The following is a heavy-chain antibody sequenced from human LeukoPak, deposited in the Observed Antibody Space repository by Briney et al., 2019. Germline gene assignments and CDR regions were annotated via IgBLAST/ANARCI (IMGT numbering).Heavy chain of an antibody. D-gene: IGHD6-13*01. V-gene: IGHV4-39*07. CDR2: IYYSGST. CDR3: AGVYSSSWYVY. Sequence: SETLSLTCTVSGGSISSSSYYWGWIRQPPGKGLEWIGSIYYSGSTYYNPSLKSRLTISVDTSKNQFSLKLSSVTAADTAVYYCAGVYSSSWYVYWGQGTLVTVSS. J-gene: IGHJ4*02. CDR1: GGSISSSSYY.